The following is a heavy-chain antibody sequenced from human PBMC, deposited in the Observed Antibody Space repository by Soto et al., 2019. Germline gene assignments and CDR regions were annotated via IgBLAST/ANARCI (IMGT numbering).Heavy chain of an antibody. CDR3: ARDLRRLNALCYSPTCYTDYSGMDV. Sequence: ASVKVSCKASGYTFTSHYMHWVRQAPGQGLEWMGIINPSGGSTSYAQKFQGRVTMTRDTSTSTVYMELSSLRSEDTAVYYCARDLRRLNALCYSPTCYTDYSGMDVWG. J-gene: IGHJ6*02. CDR1: GYTFTSHY. D-gene: IGHD2-2*02. V-gene: IGHV1-46*01. CDR2: INPSGGST.